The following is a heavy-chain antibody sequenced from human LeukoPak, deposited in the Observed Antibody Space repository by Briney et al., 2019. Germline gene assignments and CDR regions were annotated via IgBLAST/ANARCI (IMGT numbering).Heavy chain of an antibody. Sequence: ASVKVSCKASGYTFTSYDINWVRQATGQGLEWMGWMNPNSGNTGYAQKFQGRVTITRNTSISTAYMELSSLRSEDTAVYYCARSPCSSTSRYVLTGLAIWGQGPLVTVSS. J-gene: IGHJ4*03. D-gene: IGHD2-2*01. CDR1: GYTFTSYD. V-gene: IGHV1-8*03. CDR2: MNPNSGNT. CDR3: ARSPCSSTSRYVLTGLAI.